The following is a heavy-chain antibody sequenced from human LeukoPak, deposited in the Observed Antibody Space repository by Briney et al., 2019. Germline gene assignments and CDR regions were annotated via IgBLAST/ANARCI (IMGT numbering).Heavy chain of an antibody. J-gene: IGHJ4*02. CDR3: AREAPGGSGWTYFDY. V-gene: IGHV4-4*02. CDR2: IYASGGA. Sequence: SGTLSLTCDVSGGSIDITNYWSWVRQAPGKGLEWIGYIYASGGANYNPSLKSRVTISLDSSENRFSLKLTSVTAADTAVYYCAREAPGGSGWTYFDYWGQGSLVTVSS. CDR1: GGSIDITNY. D-gene: IGHD6-19*01.